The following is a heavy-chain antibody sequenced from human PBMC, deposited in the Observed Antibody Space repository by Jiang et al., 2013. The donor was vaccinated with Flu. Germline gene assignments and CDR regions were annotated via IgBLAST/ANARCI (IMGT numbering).Heavy chain of an antibody. Sequence: KASGSTFITYPMNWVRQAPGQGLEWMGNINTNTGKPTYAQGFTGRFVFSWDTSVKTTFLQISNLKAEDTAVYYCARGTAAPGTDFWGQGTLVTVSS. CDR2: INTNTGKP. CDR1: GSTFITYP. J-gene: IGHJ4*02. CDR3: ARGTAAPGTDF. D-gene: IGHD6-13*01. V-gene: IGHV7-4-1*02.